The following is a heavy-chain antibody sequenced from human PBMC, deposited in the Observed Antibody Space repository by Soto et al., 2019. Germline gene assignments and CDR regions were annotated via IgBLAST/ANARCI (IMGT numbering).Heavy chain of an antibody. Sequence: QLGGSLRLSCAASGFTVSSNYMSWVRQAPGKGLEWVSVIYSGGSTYYADSVKGRFTISRDNSKNTLYLQMNSLRAEDTAVYYCASIKGYCSGGSCAPSYWGQGTLVTVSS. J-gene: IGHJ4*02. V-gene: IGHV3-66*01. CDR1: GFTVSSNY. CDR2: IYSGGST. D-gene: IGHD2-15*01. CDR3: ASIKGYCSGGSCAPSY.